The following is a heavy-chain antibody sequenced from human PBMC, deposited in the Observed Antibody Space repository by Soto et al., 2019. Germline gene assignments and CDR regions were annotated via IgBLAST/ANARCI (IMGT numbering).Heavy chain of an antibody. CDR1: GFTFSDHY. Sequence: GGSLRLSCAASGFTFSDHYMDWVRQAPGKGLEWVGRTRNKANSYTTEYAASVKGRFTISRDDSKNSLYLQMNSLKTEDTAVYYCARTVIVGATKSPYYFDYWGQGTLVTVSS. V-gene: IGHV3-72*01. J-gene: IGHJ4*02. D-gene: IGHD1-26*01. CDR2: TRNKANSYTT. CDR3: ARTVIVGATKSPYYFDY.